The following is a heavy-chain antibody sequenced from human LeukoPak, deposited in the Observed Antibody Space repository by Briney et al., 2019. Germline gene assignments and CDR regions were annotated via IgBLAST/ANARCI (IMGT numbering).Heavy chain of an antibody. J-gene: IGHJ5*02. Sequence: PSETLSLTCTVSGGSISSYYWSWIRQPAGKGLEWIGRIYTSGSTNYNPSLKSRVTMSVDTSKNQFSLKLSSVTAADTAVYYCARGKYRALVATKYNWFDPWGQGTLVTVSS. CDR2: IYTSGST. V-gene: IGHV4-4*07. CDR1: GGSISSYY. D-gene: IGHD5-12*01. CDR3: ARGKYRALVATKYNWFDP.